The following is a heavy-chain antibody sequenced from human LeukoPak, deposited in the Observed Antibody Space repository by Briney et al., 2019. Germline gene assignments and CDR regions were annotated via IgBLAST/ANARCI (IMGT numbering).Heavy chain of an antibody. CDR2: ISYDGSNK. Sequence: GGSLRLSCAASGFTFSSYAMHWVRQAPGKGLEWVAVISYDGSNKYYADSVKGRFTISRDNSKNTLYLQMNSLRAEDTAVYYCARDSYYDSSGYYEDYYYYYGMDVWGQGTMVTVSS. V-gene: IGHV3-30-3*01. CDR1: GFTFSSYA. CDR3: ARDSYYDSSGYYEDYYYYYGMDV. J-gene: IGHJ6*02. D-gene: IGHD3-22*01.